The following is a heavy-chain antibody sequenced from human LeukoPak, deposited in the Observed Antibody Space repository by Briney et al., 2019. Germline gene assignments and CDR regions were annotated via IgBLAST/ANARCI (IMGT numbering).Heavy chain of an antibody. Sequence: PGGSLRLSCAASGFTFSKFAMSWVRQAPGKGLEWVSGISGSGASAFYADSVKGRFTISRDNSKNTLFLQVNSLRAEDTAVYYCAKCIVVVPAAAFDYWGQGTLVTVSS. CDR3: AKCIVVVPAAAFDY. D-gene: IGHD2-2*01. CDR1: GFTFSKFA. J-gene: IGHJ4*02. V-gene: IGHV3-23*01. CDR2: ISGSGASA.